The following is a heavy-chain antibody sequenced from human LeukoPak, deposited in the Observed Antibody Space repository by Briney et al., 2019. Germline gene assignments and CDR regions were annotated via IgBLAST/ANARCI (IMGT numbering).Heavy chain of an antibody. D-gene: IGHD3-22*01. J-gene: IGHJ4*02. CDR1: GYTFTSYG. Sequence: ASVKVSCKASGYTFTSYGISWVRQAPGQGLEWMGWISAYNGHTNYAQKLQGRVTMTEDTSTDTAYMDLSSLRSEDTAVYYCATVRYYDTPGDSDYFDYWGQGTLVTVSS. V-gene: IGHV1-18*01. CDR2: ISAYNGHT. CDR3: ATVRYYDTPGDSDYFDY.